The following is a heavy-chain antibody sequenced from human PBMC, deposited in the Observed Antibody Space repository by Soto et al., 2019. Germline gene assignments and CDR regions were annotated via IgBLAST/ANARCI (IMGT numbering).Heavy chain of an antibody. CDR2: MNPNSGNT. CDR3: ARGWRISATYVFDY. Sequence: ASVKVSCNASGHTVTNYDFNWVRQATGQGLEWMGWMNPNSGNTGYAQKFRGRFIMTRNTSTSTAYMELSSLTSDDTVVYYRARGWRISATYVFDYWGQGSLVTVSS. V-gene: IGHV1-8*01. CDR1: GHTVTNYD. J-gene: IGHJ4*02. D-gene: IGHD3-16*01.